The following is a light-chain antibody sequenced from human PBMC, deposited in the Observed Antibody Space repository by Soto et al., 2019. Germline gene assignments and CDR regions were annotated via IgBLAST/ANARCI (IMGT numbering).Light chain of an antibody. V-gene: IGKV3-20*01. J-gene: IGKJ1*01. CDR1: QSASSSY. Sequence: EIVLTQSPGTLSLSPGERATLSCRASQSASSSYLAWYQQKPGQAPRLLIYGASSRATGIPDRFSGSESGTDFTLTISRLEPEDFAVYYCQQYGSSPTFGQGTKVDIK. CDR2: GAS. CDR3: QQYGSSPT.